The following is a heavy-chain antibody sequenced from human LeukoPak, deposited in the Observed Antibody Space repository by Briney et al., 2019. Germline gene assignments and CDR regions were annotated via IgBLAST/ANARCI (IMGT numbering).Heavy chain of an antibody. CDR1: GFTFSSYC. V-gene: IGHV3-7*03. CDR2: INKDGSEK. CDR3: ARCRTTVTAMPGY. D-gene: IGHD4-17*01. J-gene: IGHJ4*02. Sequence: GGSLRLSCAASGFTFSSYCMSWVRQAPGKGLEWVASINKDGSEKYYVDSVKGRFTISRDNAKNSLYLQMNSLRAEDTAVYYCARCRTTVTAMPGYWGQGTLVTVSS.